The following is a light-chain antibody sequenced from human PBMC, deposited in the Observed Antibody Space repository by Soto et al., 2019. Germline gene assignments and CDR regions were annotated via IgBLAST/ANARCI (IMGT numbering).Light chain of an antibody. CDR1: QSIFQTSYNNSY. CDR2: WAS. CDR3: QQYYSPPPT. J-gene: IGKJ4*01. V-gene: IGKV4-1*01. Sequence: DIVMTQSPDSLAVSLGERATINCKSSQSIFQTSYNNSYLAWYQQRRGQPPKLLLYWASTREYGVPDRFSASGSGTDFTLTISSLQAEDVAVYYCQQYYSPPPTFGGGTKVEIK.